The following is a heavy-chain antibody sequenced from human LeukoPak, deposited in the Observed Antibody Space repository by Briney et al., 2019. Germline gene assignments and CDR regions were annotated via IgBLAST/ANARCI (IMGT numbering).Heavy chain of an antibody. CDR2: FDPEDGET. CDR3: ARSSPPMTKVTTCDY. V-gene: IGHV1-24*01. D-gene: IGHD4-17*01. Sequence: ASVKVSRKVSGYTLTELSMHWVRQAPGKGLEWMGGFDPEDGETIYAQKFQGRVTMTEDTSTDTAYMELSSLRSEDTAVYYCARSSPPMTKVTTCDYWGQGTLVTVSS. CDR1: GYTLTELS. J-gene: IGHJ4*02.